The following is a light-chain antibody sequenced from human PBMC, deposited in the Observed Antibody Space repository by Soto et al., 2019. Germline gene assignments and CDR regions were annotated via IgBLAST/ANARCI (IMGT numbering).Light chain of an antibody. Sequence: DIQMTQSPSSLSASVGDRVTITCRASQSISSYLNWYQQKPGKAPNILIYAASSLQSGVPSKFSGSGSGTDFTLTISSLQPEDFATYYCQHSYSSPFTFGPGTKVYIK. CDR3: QHSYSSPFT. CDR2: AAS. V-gene: IGKV1-39*01. CDR1: QSISSY. J-gene: IGKJ3*01.